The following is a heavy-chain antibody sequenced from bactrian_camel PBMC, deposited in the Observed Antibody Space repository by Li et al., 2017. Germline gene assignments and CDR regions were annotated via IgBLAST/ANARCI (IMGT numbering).Heavy chain of an antibody. CDR1: YGEGD. CDR2: IAFFGGMT. V-gene: IGHV3-3*01. J-gene: IGHJ4*01. Sequence: QLVESGGGSVQAGGSLRLSCAYTYGEGDMAWFRQAPGKEREGVASIAFFGGMTYYSDSVKGRFTISKDNAKNILYLQMNNMKPEDSGTYYCAADSSDGCGDHRWAWDDWGQGTQVTVS. CDR3: AADSSDGCGDHRWAWDD. D-gene: IGHD1*01.